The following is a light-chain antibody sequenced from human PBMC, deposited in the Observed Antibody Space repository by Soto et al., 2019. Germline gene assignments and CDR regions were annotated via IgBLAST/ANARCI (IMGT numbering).Light chain of an antibody. J-gene: IGKJ1*01. CDR3: QPYSSYPWT. CDR1: QTFSTS. Sequence: DIQMTQSPSTLSASVGDRVTITFRASQTFSTSLAWYQQKPGQDPKLLIYQASSLESGVPSRLSGSGSGTEFTLTISSLQPDDFATYDCQPYSSYPWTFGQWTKVEIK. V-gene: IGKV1-5*03. CDR2: QAS.